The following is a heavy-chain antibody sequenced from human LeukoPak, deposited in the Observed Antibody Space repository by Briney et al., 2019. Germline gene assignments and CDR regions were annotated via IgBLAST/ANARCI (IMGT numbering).Heavy chain of an antibody. D-gene: IGHD7-27*01. CDR3: VRTPPNWGFDY. V-gene: IGHV1-8*01. CDR2: MSPNSGDT. J-gene: IGHJ4*02. Sequence: GASVKVSCKASGYTFTTHDINWVRQATGQGLEWLGWMSPNSGDTGYAQKFQGRDTMTSDSSISTAYMELSSLRSEDTAIYYCVRTPPNWGFDYWGQGTLVTVSS. CDR1: GYTFTTHD.